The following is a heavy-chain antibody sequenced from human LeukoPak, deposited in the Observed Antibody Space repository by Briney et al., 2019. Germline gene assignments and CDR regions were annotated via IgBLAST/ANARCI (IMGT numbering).Heavy chain of an antibody. J-gene: IGHJ4*02. CDR2: ISGGST. CDR3: ARDGSIPRDY. Sequence: PGGSLRLSCAASGFTFSSYAMSWVRQAPGKGLEWVSSISGGSTYYADSRKGRFTISRDNSKNTLHLQMNSLRAEDTAVYYCARDGSIPRDYWGQGTLVTVSS. D-gene: IGHD1-26*01. CDR1: GFTFSSYA. V-gene: IGHV3-38-3*01.